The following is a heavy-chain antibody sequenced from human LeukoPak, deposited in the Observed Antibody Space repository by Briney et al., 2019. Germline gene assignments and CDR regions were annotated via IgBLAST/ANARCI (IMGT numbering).Heavy chain of an antibody. V-gene: IGHV4-34*01. D-gene: IGHD3-22*01. CDR3: ARYTNYYDSSGPGGGFDY. CDR2: INHSGST. Sequence: SETLSLTCAVYGVSFSGYYWSWIRQPPGKGLEWIGEINHSGSTNYNPSLKSRVTISVDTSKNQFSLKLSSVTAADTAVYYCARYTNYYDSSGPGGGFDYWGQGTLVTVSS. J-gene: IGHJ4*02. CDR1: GVSFSGYY.